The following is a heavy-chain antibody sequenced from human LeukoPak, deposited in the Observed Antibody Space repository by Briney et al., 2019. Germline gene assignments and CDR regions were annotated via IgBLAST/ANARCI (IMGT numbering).Heavy chain of an antibody. CDR1: GGSISTGTYY. CDR3: ARANYYGSKSLDY. V-gene: IGHV4-61*02. CDR2: IYTSGST. Sequence: SQTLSLTCTVSGGSISTGTYYWIWIRQPAGKGLEWIGRIYTSGSTNYNPSLKSRVTISIDTSKNQFSLKLGSVTAADTAVYYCARANYYGSKSLDYWGQGSLVTVSS. J-gene: IGHJ4*02. D-gene: IGHD3-10*01.